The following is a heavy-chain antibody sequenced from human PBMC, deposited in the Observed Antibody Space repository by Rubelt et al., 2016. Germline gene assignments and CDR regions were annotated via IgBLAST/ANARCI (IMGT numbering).Heavy chain of an antibody. J-gene: IGHJ4*02. CDR2: INAGNGNT. CDR3: ARANHGDYEDY. D-gene: IGHD4-17*01. CDR1: GYTFTSYA. Sequence: QVQLVQSGAEVKKPGASVKVSCKASGYTFTSYAMHWVRQAPGQRLEWMGWINAGNGNTKYSQKFQGRGTIARDASANTAYMELSSLRSEDTAVYYCARANHGDYEDYWGQGTLVTVSS. V-gene: IGHV1-3*01.